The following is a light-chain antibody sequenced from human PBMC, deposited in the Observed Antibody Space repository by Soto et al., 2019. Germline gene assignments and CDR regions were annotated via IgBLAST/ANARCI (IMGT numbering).Light chain of an antibody. CDR3: QQRSNWPQIT. CDR1: QSVSSD. Sequence: EIVMTQSPATLSVSPGERATLSCRASQSVSSDLSWYHQKPGQAPRLLIYGASTRATGIPARFSGSGSGTEFTLTIRSLQSEDFAVYYCQQRSNWPQITFGQGTRLEI. V-gene: IGKV3-15*01. J-gene: IGKJ5*01. CDR2: GAS.